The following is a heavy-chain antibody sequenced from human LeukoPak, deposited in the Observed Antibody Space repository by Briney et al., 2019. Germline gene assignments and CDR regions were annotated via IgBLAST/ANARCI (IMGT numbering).Heavy chain of an antibody. Sequence: ASVKVSCKASGYTFTSYYMHWVRQAPGQGLEWMGWISAYNGNTNYAQKLQGRVTMTTDTSTSTAYMELRSLRSDDTAVYYCARHHDYSSGFDIWGQGTMVTVSS. CDR2: ISAYNGNT. D-gene: IGHD4-11*01. V-gene: IGHV1-18*04. J-gene: IGHJ3*02. CDR3: ARHHDYSSGFDI. CDR1: GYTFTSYY.